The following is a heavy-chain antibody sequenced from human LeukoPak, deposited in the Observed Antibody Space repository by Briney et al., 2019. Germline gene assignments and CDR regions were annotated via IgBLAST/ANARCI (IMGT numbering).Heavy chain of an antibody. Sequence: PGGSLRLSCAASGFTLFSYWMHWVRQAPGKGLVWVSRINSDGGSTSYADSVRGRFTISRDNAKNTLYLQMNSLRAEDTAVYYCARDPDRSGWSTFEYWGQGTLVTVSS. CDR1: GFTLFSYW. V-gene: IGHV3-74*01. D-gene: IGHD6-19*01. CDR3: ARDPDRSGWSTFEY. J-gene: IGHJ4*02. CDR2: INSDGGST.